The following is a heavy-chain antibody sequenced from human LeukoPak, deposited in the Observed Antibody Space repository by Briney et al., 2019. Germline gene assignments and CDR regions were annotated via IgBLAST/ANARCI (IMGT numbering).Heavy chain of an antibody. J-gene: IGHJ5*02. CDR3: ARFLCSGGSCYYNWFDP. D-gene: IGHD2-15*01. CDR1: GYTFTANY. Sequence: ASVKVSCKASGYTFTANYLHWVRQAPGQGLEWMGWINPNSGGTNYAQKFQGRVTMTRDTSISTAYMELSRLRSDDTAVYYCARFLCSGGSCYYNWFDPWGQGTLVTVSS. CDR2: INPNSGGT. V-gene: IGHV1-2*02.